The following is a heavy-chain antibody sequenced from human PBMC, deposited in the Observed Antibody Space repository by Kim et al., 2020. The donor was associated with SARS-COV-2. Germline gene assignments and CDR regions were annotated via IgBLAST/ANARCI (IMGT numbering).Heavy chain of an antibody. D-gene: IGHD6-13*01. V-gene: IGHV3-23*01. J-gene: IGHJ4*02. CDR2: ISDRGGRT. CDR3: AKYVYSSTWYSFDY. CDR1: GFTFSSYA. Sequence: GGSLRLSCAASGFTFSSYAMSWVRQAPGKGLEWVSAISDRGGRTYNADSVKGRFTISRDNSKNTLYLQMNSLRAEDTAVYYCAKYVYSSTWYSFDYWGQGTLVTVSS.